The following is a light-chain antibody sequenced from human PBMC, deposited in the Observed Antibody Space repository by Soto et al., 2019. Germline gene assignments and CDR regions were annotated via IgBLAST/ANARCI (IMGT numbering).Light chain of an antibody. V-gene: IGKV1-5*01. Sequence: DIQMTQSPSTLSASVXDXXXITCRASQSLSSWLAWYQQKPGKAPKLLIYDVSSLESGVPYRFSGSGSGTEFTLTISTLQPDDFATYYCQQYNRYSLTFGQGTRLEIK. CDR3: QQYNRYSLT. J-gene: IGKJ5*01. CDR1: QSLSSW. CDR2: DVS.